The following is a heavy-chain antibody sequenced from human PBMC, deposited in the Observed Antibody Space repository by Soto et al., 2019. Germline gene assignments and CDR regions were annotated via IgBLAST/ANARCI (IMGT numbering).Heavy chain of an antibody. Sequence: SVKVSCKASGFTSTSSAFQWVRQARGQRLEWIGWIAVGSGYTNYAQRFQDRVTLTRDMSTATTYMELSRLTSEDTAIYYCAADATAWQQMVPSDYWGQGTLVTVSS. V-gene: IGHV1-58*01. CDR3: AADATAWQQMVPSDY. J-gene: IGHJ4*02. D-gene: IGHD2-8*01. CDR2: IAVGSGYT. CDR1: GFTSTSSA.